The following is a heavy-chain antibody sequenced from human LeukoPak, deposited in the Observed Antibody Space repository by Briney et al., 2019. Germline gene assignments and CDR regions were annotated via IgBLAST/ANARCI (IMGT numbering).Heavy chain of an antibody. CDR3: ARDQPNSGSYYDY. CDR2: ISAYNGNT. J-gene: IGHJ4*02. D-gene: IGHD1-26*01. V-gene: IGHV1-18*01. CDR1: GGTFSSYA. Sequence: VASVKVSCKASGGTFSSYAISWVRQAPGQGLEWMGWISAYNGNTNYAQKLQGRVTMTTDTSTSTAYMELRSLRSDDTAVYYCARDQPNSGSYYDYWGQGTLVTVSS.